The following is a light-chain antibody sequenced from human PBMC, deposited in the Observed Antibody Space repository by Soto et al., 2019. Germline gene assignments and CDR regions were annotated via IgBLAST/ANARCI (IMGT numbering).Light chain of an antibody. CDR3: AAWDDSLNGSWV. CDR2: EVT. Sequence: QSVLTQPPSASGSPGQSVTISCTGTSSDVGGHNYVSWYQQRPGKAPKLIIYEVTQRPSGVSDRFSGSKSGTSASLAISGLQSEDEADYYCAAWDDSLNGSWVFGTGTKLTVL. CDR1: SSDVGGHNY. J-gene: IGLJ1*01. V-gene: IGLV2-8*01.